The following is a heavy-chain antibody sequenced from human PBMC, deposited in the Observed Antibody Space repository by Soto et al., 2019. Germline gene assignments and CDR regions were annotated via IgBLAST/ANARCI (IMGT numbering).Heavy chain of an antibody. V-gene: IGHV1-69*02. J-gene: IGHJ4*02. D-gene: IGHD3-10*01. CDR2: FNPILSFS. CDR3: ATSFGSGSRAFDY. Sequence: QVQLVQSGAEVKKPGSSVKVSCKASGDTFNFYTINWVRQAPGLGLEWMGRFNPILSFSNSALKFQGRVTLTADKSTGTAYMVLSSLGSEDTATYSCATSFGSGSRAFDYWGQGALVTVSS. CDR1: GDTFNFYT.